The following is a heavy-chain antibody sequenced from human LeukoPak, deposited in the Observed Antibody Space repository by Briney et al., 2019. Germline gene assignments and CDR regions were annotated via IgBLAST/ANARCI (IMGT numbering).Heavy chain of an antibody. D-gene: IGHD3-10*01. J-gene: IGHJ4*02. V-gene: IGHV1-2*02. CDR3: ASSFGELSPFDY. CDR1: GYTFTNYY. CDR2: INPNSGGT. Sequence: ASVKVSCKASGYTFTNYYMHWVRQAPGQGLEWMGWINPNSGGTNYAQNFQGRVTMTRGTSISTAYMELSRLRSDDTAVYYCASSFGELSPFDYWGQGTLVTVSS.